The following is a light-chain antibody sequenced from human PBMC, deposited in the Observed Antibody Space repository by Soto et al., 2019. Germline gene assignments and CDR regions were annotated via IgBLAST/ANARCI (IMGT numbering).Light chain of an antibody. CDR3: QSYDSSLSGWV. Sequence: QSVLTQPPSVSGAPGQRVTISCTGYNSNIGAGYDVHWYQQLPGTAPKLLIYGNSNRPSGVPDRFSASKSGTSASLVITGLQAEDEADYYCQSYDSSLSGWVFGGGTKLTVL. J-gene: IGLJ3*02. CDR1: NSNIGAGYD. CDR2: GNS. V-gene: IGLV1-40*01.